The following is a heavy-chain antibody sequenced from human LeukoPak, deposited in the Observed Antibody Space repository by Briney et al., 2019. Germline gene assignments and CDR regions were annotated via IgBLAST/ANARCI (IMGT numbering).Heavy chain of an antibody. Sequence: GGSLRLSCAASRFTFSDYYMSWIRQAPGKGLEWVSYISSSGSTIYYADSVKGRFTISRDNAKNSLYLQMNSLRAEDTAVYYCARMYYYDPAWFDPWGQGTLVTVSS. V-gene: IGHV3-11*04. D-gene: IGHD3-22*01. CDR3: ARMYYYDPAWFDP. J-gene: IGHJ5*02. CDR2: ISSSGSTI. CDR1: RFTFSDYY.